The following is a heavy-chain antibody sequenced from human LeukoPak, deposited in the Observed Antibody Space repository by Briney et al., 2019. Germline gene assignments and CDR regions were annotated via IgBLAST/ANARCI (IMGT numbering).Heavy chain of an antibody. D-gene: IGHD3-10*01. CDR3: AKAKGVIYFDY. Sequence: GGSLRLSCAASGFTFSSSAMTGVRQAPGKGLVWVSAISGSGGATYYADSVKGRFTISRDNSKNTLYLQMNSLRAEDTAVYYCAKAKGVIYFDYWGQGTLVTVSS. CDR1: GFTFSSSA. V-gene: IGHV3-23*01. J-gene: IGHJ4*02. CDR2: ISGSGGAT.